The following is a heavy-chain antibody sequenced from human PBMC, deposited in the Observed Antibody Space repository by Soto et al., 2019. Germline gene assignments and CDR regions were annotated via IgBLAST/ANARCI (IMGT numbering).Heavy chain of an antibody. D-gene: IGHD3-3*01. V-gene: IGHV3-23*01. CDR3: AKGLGITIFGVVIKARTFDY. CDR2: ISGSGGST. CDR1: GFTFSSYA. J-gene: IGHJ4*02. Sequence: ESGGGLVQPGGSLRLSCAASGFTFSSYAMSWVRQAPGKGLEWVSAISGSGGSTYYADSVKGRFTISRDNSKNTLYLQMNSLRAEDTAVYYCAKGLGITIFGVVIKARTFDYWGQGTLVTVSS.